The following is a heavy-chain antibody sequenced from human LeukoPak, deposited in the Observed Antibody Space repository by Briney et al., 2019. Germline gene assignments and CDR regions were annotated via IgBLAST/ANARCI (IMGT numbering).Heavy chain of an antibody. CDR3: AVGVVTQHPLFDY. CDR1: GGTFSSYA. D-gene: IGHD4-23*01. J-gene: IGHJ4*02. CDR2: IIPIFGTA. Sequence: GSSVKVSCKASGGTFSSYAISWVRQAPGQGLEWMGGIIPIFGTANYAQKFQGRVTITTDESTSTAYIELSSLRSEDTAVYYCAVGVVTQHPLFDYWGQGTLVTVSS. V-gene: IGHV1-69*05.